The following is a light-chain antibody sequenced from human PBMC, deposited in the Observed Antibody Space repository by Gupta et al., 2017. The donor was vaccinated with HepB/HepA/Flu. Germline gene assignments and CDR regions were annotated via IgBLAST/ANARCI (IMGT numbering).Light chain of an antibody. CDR1: SSNIGSNY. J-gene: IGLJ3*02. V-gene: IGLV1-47*01. Sequence: SLLTPPPSASGTPREGGTISCSGSSSNIGSNYVYWYQQLPGTAPNLLIYRNNKRPSGVPDRFSGSKSGTSASLAISGLRAEDEADYYCAAWDDSLSGWVFGGGTKLTVL. CDR3: AAWDDSLSGWV. CDR2: RNN.